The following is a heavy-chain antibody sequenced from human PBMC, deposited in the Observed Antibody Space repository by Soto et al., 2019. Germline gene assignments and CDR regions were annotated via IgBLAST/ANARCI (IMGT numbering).Heavy chain of an antibody. D-gene: IGHD3-16*01. J-gene: IGHJ4*02. V-gene: IGHV1-46*01. CDR1: GYTFTKCH. CDR3: ARDMIGHDNYETIGYYCDH. CDR2: IDPSGGVT. Sequence: QVQLIQFGAEVKKPGASVKVSCRASGYTFTKCHIHWVRQASGQGLEWTGMIDPSGGVTRDAQRFQGRITMTSDTWKSSVYMEVRGLTTEETAVYYCARDMIGHDNYETIGYYCDHWGPGTLVTVSS.